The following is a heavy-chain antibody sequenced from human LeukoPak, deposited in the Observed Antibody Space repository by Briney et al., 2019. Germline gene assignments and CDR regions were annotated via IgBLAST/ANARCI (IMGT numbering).Heavy chain of an antibody. CDR1: GFTFSSYA. Sequence: PGGSLRLSCAASGFTFSSYAMSWVRQAPGKGLEWVSAISGSGGSTYYADSVKGRFTISRDNSKNTLYLQMNSLRAEDTAVYYCAKAADSPDWNDSSYYYYGMDVWGQGTTVTVSS. D-gene: IGHD1-1*01. V-gene: IGHV3-23*01. J-gene: IGHJ6*02. CDR2: ISGSGGST. CDR3: AKAADSPDWNDSSYYYYGMDV.